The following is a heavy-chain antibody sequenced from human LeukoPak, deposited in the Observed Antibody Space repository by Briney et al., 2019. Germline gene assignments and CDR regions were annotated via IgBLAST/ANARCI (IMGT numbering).Heavy chain of an antibody. CDR3: ARGRVGVTAFTYKPLNAFDI. V-gene: IGHV4-59*01. J-gene: IGHJ3*02. D-gene: IGHD1-26*01. CDR1: GGSISSYY. CDR2: IYYSGST. Sequence: NASETLSLTCTVSGGSISSYYWTWIRQPPGKGLEWIGYIYYSGSTNYNPSLKSRVTISVDTPKNQFSLKLSSVTAADTAVYYCARGRVGVTAFTYKPLNAFDIWGQGTMVTVSS.